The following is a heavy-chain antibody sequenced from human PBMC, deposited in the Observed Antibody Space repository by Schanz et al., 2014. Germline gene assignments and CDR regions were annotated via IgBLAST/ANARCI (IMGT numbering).Heavy chain of an antibody. D-gene: IGHD3-3*01. CDR1: GYTFNNHG. V-gene: IGHV1-18*01. CDR2: ISVYHGHT. CDR3: VTEKRMESGTWAKAFDI. J-gene: IGHJ3*02. Sequence: QVQLVQSGGEVKKPGASATVSCKASGYTFNNHGISWVRQAPGQGLEWMGWISVYHGHTNYAEKVHGRVTMTTDTSTSTAYMELRSLISDDTAMYYCVTEKRMESGTWAKAFDIWGQGTWVNVSS.